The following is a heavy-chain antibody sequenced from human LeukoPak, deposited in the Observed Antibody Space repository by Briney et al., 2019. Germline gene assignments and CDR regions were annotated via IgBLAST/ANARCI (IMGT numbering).Heavy chain of an antibody. CDR3: ARGLSSWYYDDAFDI. CDR1: GGSISSSSYY. Sequence: PSETLSLTCTVSGGSISSSSYYWGWIRQPPGKGLEWIGEINHSGSTNYNPSLKSRVTISVDTSKNQFSLKLSSVTAADTAVYYCARGLSSWYYDDAFDIWGQGTMVTVSS. V-gene: IGHV4-39*07. J-gene: IGHJ3*02. D-gene: IGHD6-13*01. CDR2: INHSGST.